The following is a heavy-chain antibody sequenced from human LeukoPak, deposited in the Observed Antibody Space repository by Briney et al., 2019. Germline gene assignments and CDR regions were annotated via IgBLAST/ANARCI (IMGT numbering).Heavy chain of an antibody. CDR3: ARENYDILTGYYKGFDY. CDR2: ISAYNGNT. J-gene: IGHJ4*02. CDR1: GYTFTSYG. D-gene: IGHD3-9*01. Sequence: ASVKVSCKASGYTFTSYGISWVRQAPGQGLEWMGWISAYNGNTNYAQKLQGRVTTTTDTSTSTAYMELRSLRSDDTAVYYCARENYDILTGYYKGFDYWGQGTLVTVSS. V-gene: IGHV1-18*01.